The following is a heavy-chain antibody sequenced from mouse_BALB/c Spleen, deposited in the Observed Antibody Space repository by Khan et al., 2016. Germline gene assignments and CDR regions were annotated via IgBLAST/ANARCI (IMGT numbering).Heavy chain of an antibody. CDR1: DYTFTSYT. J-gene: IGHJ3*01. D-gene: IGHD1-1*01. CDR3: AREAYGAWFAY. V-gene: IGHV1-4*01. Sequence: QVQLKQSGAELARPGASVKMSCKASDYTFTSYTMHWVKQRPGQGLEWIGYINPSSGYTNYNQKFKDKATLTADKSSSTAYMQLSSLTSEDSAVYYCAREAYGAWFAYWGQGTLVTVSA. CDR2: INPSSGYT.